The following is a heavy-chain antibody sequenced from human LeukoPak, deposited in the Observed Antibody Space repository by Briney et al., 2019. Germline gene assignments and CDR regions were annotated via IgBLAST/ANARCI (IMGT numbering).Heavy chain of an antibody. CDR2: ISYDGSNK. V-gene: IGHV3-30-3*01. CDR3: ARARSAYGMDV. J-gene: IGHJ6*02. Sequence: PGGSLRLSCAASGFTFSSYAMHWVRQAPGKGLEWVAVISYDGSNKYYADSVKGRFTISRDNSKNTLYLQMNSLRAEDTAVYYCARARSAYGMDVWGQGTTVTVSS. D-gene: IGHD2-2*01. CDR1: GFTFSSYA.